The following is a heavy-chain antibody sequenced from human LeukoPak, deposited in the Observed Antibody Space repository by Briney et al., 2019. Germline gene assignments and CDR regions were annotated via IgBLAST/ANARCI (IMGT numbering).Heavy chain of an antibody. V-gene: IGHV3-48*03. D-gene: IGHD5-12*01. CDR1: GFSFSSYE. Sequence: GGSLRLSCAASGFSFSSYEMNWVRQAPGKGLEWVSYIGSTTNSIYYADSVKGRFTISGDNAKKSPHLQMNSLRAEDTAVYYCARDEYSGLYYYMDVWGKGTTVTVSS. J-gene: IGHJ6*03. CDR3: ARDEYSGLYYYMDV. CDR2: IGSTTNSI.